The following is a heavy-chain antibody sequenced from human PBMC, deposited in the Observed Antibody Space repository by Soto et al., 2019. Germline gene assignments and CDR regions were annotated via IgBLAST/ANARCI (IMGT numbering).Heavy chain of an antibody. D-gene: IGHD4-17*01. Sequence: GGSLRLSCTASGFMFGSYWMTWVRHVPGKGLQWVANIKRDGSEKYYVDFVKGRFTISRDNADNSVFLDMNNLGVDDTATYYCARVRATDYEIDYWGQGALVTV. CDR2: IKRDGSEK. CDR3: ARVRATDYEIDY. V-gene: IGHV3-7*03. J-gene: IGHJ4*02. CDR1: GFMFGSYW.